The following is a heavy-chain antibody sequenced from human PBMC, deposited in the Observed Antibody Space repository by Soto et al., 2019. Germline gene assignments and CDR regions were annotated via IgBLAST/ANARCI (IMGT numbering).Heavy chain of an antibody. CDR2: IYPSDSDT. CDR1: GYNFAGYW. V-gene: IGHV5-51*01. D-gene: IGHD3-3*01. J-gene: IGHJ4*02. CDR3: ARGGVSTRTFDY. Sequence: SLKISCKGSGYNFAGYWIAWVRQMPGKGLELMGIIYPSDSDTRYRPSFQGQVTISADKSISSAYLQWSSLRASDTAMYYCARGGVSTRTFDYWGQGTPVTVSS.